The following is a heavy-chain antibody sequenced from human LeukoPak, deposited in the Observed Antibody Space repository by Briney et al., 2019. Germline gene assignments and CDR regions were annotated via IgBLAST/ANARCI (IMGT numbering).Heavy chain of an antibody. CDR1: GYSISSGYY. Sequence: SETLSLTCTVSGYSISSGYYWGWIRQPPGKGLEWIGSIYHSGSTYYNPSLKSRVTISVDTSKNQFSLKLSSVTAADTAVYYCARDEEITKDIVVVPAASFDPWGQGTLVTVSS. J-gene: IGHJ5*02. D-gene: IGHD2-2*01. CDR3: ARDEEITKDIVVVPAASFDP. V-gene: IGHV4-38-2*02. CDR2: IYHSGST.